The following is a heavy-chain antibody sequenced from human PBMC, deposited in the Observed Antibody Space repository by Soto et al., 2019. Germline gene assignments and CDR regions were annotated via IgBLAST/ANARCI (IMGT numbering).Heavy chain of an antibody. Sequence: QVQLVESGGGVVQPGRSLRLYCAASGFTFISYAMHWVRQAPGKGLEWVAVISFDGSTEYYADSVNGRFTISRDNSKNTVYLQMNSLGCEDTAVYYCARSRHGSGSYTHFYYGLDVWGQGTTVTVSS. CDR1: GFTFISYA. J-gene: IGHJ6*02. CDR2: ISFDGSTE. V-gene: IGHV3-30-3*01. CDR3: ARSRHGSGSYTHFYYGLDV. D-gene: IGHD3-10*01.